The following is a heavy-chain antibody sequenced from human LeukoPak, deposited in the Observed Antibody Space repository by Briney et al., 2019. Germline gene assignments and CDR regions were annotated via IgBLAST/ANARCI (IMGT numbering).Heavy chain of an antibody. D-gene: IGHD1-14*01. V-gene: IGHV1-2*06. CDR3: ARYKYHFDC. J-gene: IGHJ4*02. Sequence: ASVKVSCKASGYTFTGYYIHWVRQAPGQEPEWMGRINPKSGGANYGQTFQGRVTMTRDTSTSTAYMELSRVTSDDTAVYYCARYKYHFDCWGQGTLVTVSS. CDR1: GYTFTGYY. CDR2: INPKSGGA.